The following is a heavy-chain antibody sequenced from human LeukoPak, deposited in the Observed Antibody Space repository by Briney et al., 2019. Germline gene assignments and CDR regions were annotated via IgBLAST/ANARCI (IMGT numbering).Heavy chain of an antibody. V-gene: IGHV3-30-3*01. Sequence: GGSLRLSCAASGFTFSSYAMHWVRQAPGKGLEWVAVISYDGSSKYYADSVKGRFTISRDNAKNSLYLQMSSLRAEDTAVYYCARDYYDSSGYYRGDYWGQGTLVTVSS. D-gene: IGHD3-22*01. J-gene: IGHJ4*02. CDR3: ARDYYDSSGYYRGDY. CDR1: GFTFSSYA. CDR2: ISYDGSSK.